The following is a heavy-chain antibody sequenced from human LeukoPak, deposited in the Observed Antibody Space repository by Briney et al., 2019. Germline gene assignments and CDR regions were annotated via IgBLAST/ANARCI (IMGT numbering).Heavy chain of an antibody. CDR3: ASLPIVVVPAAIGGDAFDI. CDR1: GFTFSSYS. D-gene: IGHD2-2*02. Sequence: GGSLRLSCAASGFTFSSYSMNWVRQAPGKGLEWVSVIYSGGSTYYADSVKGRFTISRDNSKNTLYLQMNSLRAEDTAVYYCASLPIVVVPAAIGGDAFDIWGQGTMVTVSS. V-gene: IGHV3-53*01. J-gene: IGHJ3*02. CDR2: IYSGGST.